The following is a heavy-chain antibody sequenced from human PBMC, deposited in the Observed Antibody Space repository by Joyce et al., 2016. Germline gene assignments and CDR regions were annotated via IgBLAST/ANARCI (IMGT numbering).Heavy chain of an antibody. CDR1: GFSFDDFP. J-gene: IGHJ3*01. CDR2: INWDGFNV. CDR3: AREIKSGGRALDV. Sequence: EVRLVQSGGLVVQPGGSLRLSCAAAGFSFDDFPMHWVRQAPGGGLEWISLINWDGFNVYYADSVKGRVTISRDNSERSLYLEMHSLTTEDTAFYFCAREIKSGGRALDVWGQGTRVTVSS. V-gene: IGHV3-43*01. D-gene: IGHD3-10*01.